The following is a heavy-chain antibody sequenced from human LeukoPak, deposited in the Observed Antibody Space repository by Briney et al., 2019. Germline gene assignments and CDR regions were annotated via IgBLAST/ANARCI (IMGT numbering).Heavy chain of an antibody. CDR3: ARDLTMVPAAISWFDP. CDR2: ISSSSSTI. D-gene: IGHD2-2*02. V-gene: IGHV3-48*01. CDR1: GFSFSSYS. Sequence: GGSLRLSCAASGFSFSSYSMNWVRQAPGKGLEWVSYISSSSSTIYYADSVKGRFTISRDNAKNSLYLQMNSLRAEDTAVYYCARDLTMVPAAISWFDPWGQGTLVTVSS. J-gene: IGHJ5*02.